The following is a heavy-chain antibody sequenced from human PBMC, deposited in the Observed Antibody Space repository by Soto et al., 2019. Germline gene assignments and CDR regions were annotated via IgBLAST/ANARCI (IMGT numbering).Heavy chain of an antibody. J-gene: IGHJ2*01. Sequence: EVQLLESGGGLVQPGGSLRLSCAASGFTFSSYAMTWVRQAPGKGLEWVSGISGSGGRTYDADSVKGRFTISRDNSKNTLYRQMNSLRGDDTAVYYCAKDQEVRSELEVRYLDPWGRGTLVTVSS. CDR2: ISGSGGRT. D-gene: IGHD1-1*01. CDR1: GFTFSSYA. CDR3: AKDQEVRSELEVRYLDP. V-gene: IGHV3-23*01.